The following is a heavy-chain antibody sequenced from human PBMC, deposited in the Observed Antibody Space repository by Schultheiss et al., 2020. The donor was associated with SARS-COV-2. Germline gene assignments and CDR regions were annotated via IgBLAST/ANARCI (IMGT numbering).Heavy chain of an antibody. V-gene: IGHV3-23*01. D-gene: IGHD6-13*01. CDR3: AKDAYSSSGGGNDAFDI. Sequence: GGSLRLSCAASGFTFSSYGMHWVRQAPGKGLEWVSAISGSGGSTYYADSVKGRFTISRDNSKNTLYLQMNSLRAEDTAVYYCAKDAYSSSGGGNDAFDIWGQGTMVTVSS. CDR2: ISGSGGST. CDR1: GFTFSSYG. J-gene: IGHJ3*02.